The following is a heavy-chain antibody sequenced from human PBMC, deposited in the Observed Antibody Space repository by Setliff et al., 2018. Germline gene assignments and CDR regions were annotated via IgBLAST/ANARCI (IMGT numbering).Heavy chain of an antibody. CDR2: INPSGTT. Sequence: SETLSLTCTFYGGPFSDYYWGWVRQTPGKGLEWIAEINPSGTTNYIPSLKSRLTISVDTSKRQFSLKLISVTAADTAVYYCRFWSYVYKNDYWAQGTLVT. V-gene: IGHV4-34*01. D-gene: IGHD3-16*01. CDR1: GGPFSDYY. CDR3: RFWSYVYKNDY. J-gene: IGHJ4*02.